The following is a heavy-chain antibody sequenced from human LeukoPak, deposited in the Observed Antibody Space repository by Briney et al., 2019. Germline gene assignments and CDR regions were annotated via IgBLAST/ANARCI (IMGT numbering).Heavy chain of an antibody. CDR1: GFTLSSYS. Sequence: GGPLRLSCAASGFTLSSYSMNWLRQAPGKGLEWVSSISSSSSYIYYADSVKGRFTISRDNARNSLYLQMNSLRAEDTAVYYCASQGSGYDSPIDHWGQGTLVTVSS. J-gene: IGHJ4*02. D-gene: IGHD5-12*01. CDR3: ASQGSGYDSPIDH. V-gene: IGHV3-21*01. CDR2: ISSSSSYI.